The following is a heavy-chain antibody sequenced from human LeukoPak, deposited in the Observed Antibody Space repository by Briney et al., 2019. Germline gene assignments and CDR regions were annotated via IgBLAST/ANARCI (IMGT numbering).Heavy chain of an antibody. CDR1: GGSISRDPYY. Sequence: PSETLSLTCTVSGGSISRDPYYWTWLRQSPGKGLEWLGHIFDSGTTYYNPSLKSRVTISVDTSKNQFSLKPSSVTAADTAVYYCALLVAATPNYDAFDIWGQGTMVTVSS. J-gene: IGHJ3*02. D-gene: IGHD2-15*01. CDR3: ALLVAATPNYDAFDI. CDR2: IFDSGTT. V-gene: IGHV4-31*03.